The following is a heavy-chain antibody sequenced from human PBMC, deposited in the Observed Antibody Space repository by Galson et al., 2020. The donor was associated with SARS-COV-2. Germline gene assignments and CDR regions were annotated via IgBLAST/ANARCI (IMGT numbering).Heavy chain of an antibody. V-gene: IGHV1-46*01. D-gene: IGHD6-6*01. J-gene: IGHJ6*02. Sequence: ASVKVSCKASGYTFTSYYMHWVRQAPGQGLEWMGIINPSGGSTSYAQKFQGRVTMTRDTSTSTVYMELSSLRSEDTAVYYCASGDLEYSGPRRHLRPKKYYYGMDVWGQGTTVTVSS. CDR2: INPSGGST. CDR3: ASGDLEYSGPRRHLRPKKYYYGMDV. CDR1: GYTFTSYY.